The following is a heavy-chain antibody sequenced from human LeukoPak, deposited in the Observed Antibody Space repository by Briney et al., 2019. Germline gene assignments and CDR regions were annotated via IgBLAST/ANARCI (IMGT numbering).Heavy chain of an antibody. CDR2: INPNSGGT. D-gene: IGHD6-19*01. Sequence: GASVKVSCKASGYTFTGYYMHWVRQAPGQGLEWMGWINPNSGGTNYAQKFQGRVTMTRDTSISTAYMELRSLRSDDTAVYYCARVGSGIYYYYYMDVWGKGTTVTVSS. CDR3: ARVGSGIYYYYYMDV. J-gene: IGHJ6*03. CDR1: GYTFTGYY. V-gene: IGHV1-2*02.